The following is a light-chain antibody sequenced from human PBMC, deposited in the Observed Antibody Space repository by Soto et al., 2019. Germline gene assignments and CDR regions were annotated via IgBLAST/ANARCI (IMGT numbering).Light chain of an antibody. Sequence: DIPMTQSPSTLSASVGDRVTITCRASQTISNWLAWYQQKPGKAPNLLIYDASSLESGVPSRFSGSGSGTEFTLTISSLQPDDFATYYCQQYNSYSSTFGQGTKVEIK. CDR1: QTISNW. J-gene: IGKJ1*01. CDR2: DAS. CDR3: QQYNSYSST. V-gene: IGKV1-5*01.